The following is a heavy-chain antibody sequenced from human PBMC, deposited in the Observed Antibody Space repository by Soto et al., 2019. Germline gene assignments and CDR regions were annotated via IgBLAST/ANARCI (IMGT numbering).Heavy chain of an antibody. J-gene: IGHJ6*02. CDR3: ARDLWGYCGTDCYPLDV. CDR1: GGSISSGNW. Sequence: SETLSLTCAVSGGSISSGNWWSWVRQPPGKGLEWIGEIHHSGSTNYNPSLKSRVTISVDKSKNQFSLKLTSVTAADTAVYYCARDLWGYCGTDCYPLDVWGQGTTVTVSS. V-gene: IGHV4-4*02. CDR2: IHHSGST. D-gene: IGHD2-21*02.